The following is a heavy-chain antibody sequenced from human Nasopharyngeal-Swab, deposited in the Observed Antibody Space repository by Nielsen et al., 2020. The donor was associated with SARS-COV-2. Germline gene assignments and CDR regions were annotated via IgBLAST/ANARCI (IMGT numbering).Heavy chain of an antibody. V-gene: IGHV3-13*01. CDR1: GFTFNDYD. D-gene: IGHD2-2*01. J-gene: IGHJ6*01. CDR3: ARVLSRTSPYGMDV. CDR2: VGTAGDT. Sequence: GSLRLSCAPSGFTFNDYDIYWVRQTAGAGLEWVSSVGTAGDTHYQDSVQGRFTISRENAKNSVFLQMDSLRVGDTGIYFCARVLSRTSPYGMDVWGRGTQVTVSS.